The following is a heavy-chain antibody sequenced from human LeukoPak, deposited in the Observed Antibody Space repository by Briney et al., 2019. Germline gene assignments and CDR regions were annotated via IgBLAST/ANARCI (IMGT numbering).Heavy chain of an antibody. V-gene: IGHV3-21*01. CDR2: ITGSSSYI. D-gene: IGHD6-13*01. CDR1: GFTFSRYS. J-gene: IGHJ4*02. CDR3: ARGLGSSWYSPDY. Sequence: GGSLRLSCAASGFTFSRYSMNWVRQAPGKGLEWVSSITGSSSYIYYADLVKGRFTISRDNAKNSLYLQINSLRAEDTAVYYCARGLGSSWYSPDYWGQGTLVTVSS.